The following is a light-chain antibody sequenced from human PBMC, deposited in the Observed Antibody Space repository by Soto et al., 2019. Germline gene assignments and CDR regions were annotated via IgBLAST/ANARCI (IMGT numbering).Light chain of an antibody. J-gene: IGKJ3*01. CDR2: GAS. Sequence: ELVLTQSPGTLSLYQGERATLSCSASQSVSSTSLAWYQQKPGQAPRLLIYGASSRATGIPDRFSGIGSGTDFTLTISRLEPEDFAVYYCQQYDRSPPFSFGPGTKVDIK. CDR1: QSVSSTS. V-gene: IGKV3-20*01. CDR3: QQYDRSPPFS.